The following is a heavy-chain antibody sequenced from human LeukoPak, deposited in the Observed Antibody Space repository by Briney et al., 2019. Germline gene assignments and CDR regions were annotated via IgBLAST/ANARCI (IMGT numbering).Heavy chain of an antibody. J-gene: IGHJ2*01. V-gene: IGHV4-59*08. Sequence: PSETLSLTCTVSGGSISSYYWSWIRQPPGKGLEWIGHIYYSGSTNYNPSLKSRVTISVDTSKDQFSLKLSSVTAADTAVYYCARRPDYGDYWYFDLWGRGTLVTVPS. D-gene: IGHD4-17*01. CDR3: ARRPDYGDYWYFDL. CDR2: IYYSGST. CDR1: GGSISSYY.